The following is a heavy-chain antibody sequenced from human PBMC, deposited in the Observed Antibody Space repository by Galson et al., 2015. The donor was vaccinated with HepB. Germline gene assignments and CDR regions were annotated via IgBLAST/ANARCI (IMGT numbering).Heavy chain of an antibody. CDR2: ISSSGSTI. CDR3: ARVGPYYDFWSGHLDY. V-gene: IGHV3-11*01. CDR1: GFTFSNYY. Sequence: SLRLSCAASGFTFSNYYLSWLRQAPGKGLEWISYISSSGSTIYYADSVKGRFTISRDNAKNSLYLQMNSLRAEDTAVYYCARVGPYYDFWSGHLDYWGQGTLVTVSS. D-gene: IGHD3-3*01. J-gene: IGHJ4*02.